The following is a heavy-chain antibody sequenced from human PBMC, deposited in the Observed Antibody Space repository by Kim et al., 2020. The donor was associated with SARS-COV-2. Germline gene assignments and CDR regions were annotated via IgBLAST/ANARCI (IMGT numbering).Heavy chain of an antibody. J-gene: IGHJ3*02. CDR2: INHSGST. CDR3: ARGLAPPGLVVTNRRDAFDI. D-gene: IGHD5-12*01. V-gene: IGHV4-34*01. CDR1: GGSFSGYY. Sequence: SETLSLTCAVYGGSFSGYYWSWIRQPPGKGLEWIGEINHSGSTNYNPSLKSRVTISVDTSKNQFSLKLSSVTAADTAVYYCARGLAPPGLVVTNRRDAFDIWGQGTMVTVSS.